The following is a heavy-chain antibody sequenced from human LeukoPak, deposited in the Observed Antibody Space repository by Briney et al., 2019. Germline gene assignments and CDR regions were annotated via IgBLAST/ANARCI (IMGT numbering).Heavy chain of an antibody. CDR2: INHSGST. CDR1: GGSFSGYY. Sequence: PSETLSLTCAVYGGSFSGYYWSWIRQPPGKGLEWIGEINHSGSTNYNPSLKSRVTISVDTSKNQFSLKLSSVTAADTFVYYCARGPTRYYFDYWGQGTLVTVSS. J-gene: IGHJ4*02. CDR3: ARGPTRYYFDY. D-gene: IGHD2-2*01. V-gene: IGHV4-34*01.